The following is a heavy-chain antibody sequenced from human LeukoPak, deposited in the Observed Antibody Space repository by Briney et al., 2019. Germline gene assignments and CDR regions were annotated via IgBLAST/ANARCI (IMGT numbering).Heavy chain of an antibody. Sequence: GGSLRLSCAASGFTFSSYAMSWVRQAPEKGLEWVSAISGSGGSTYYADSVKGRFTISRDNSKNTLYLQMNSLRAEDTAVYYCAKDPVCWGSGSYYNFLPFDYWGQGTLVTVSS. CDR1: GFTFSSYA. V-gene: IGHV3-23*01. CDR2: ISGSGGST. J-gene: IGHJ4*02. D-gene: IGHD3-10*01. CDR3: AKDPVCWGSGSYYNFLPFDY.